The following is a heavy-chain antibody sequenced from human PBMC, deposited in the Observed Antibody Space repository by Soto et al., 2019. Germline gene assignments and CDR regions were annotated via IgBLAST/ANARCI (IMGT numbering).Heavy chain of an antibody. D-gene: IGHD6-19*01. CDR3: AKERSSGWSFDY. CDR2: ISGSGDST. Sequence: GGSLRLSCAASGFTFSTYAMNWVRQAPGKGLEWVTGISGSGDSTYYADSVKGRFTVSRDNSKNTLYLQMNSLRAEDTAVFYCAKERSSGWSFDYWGQGTLVTVSS. J-gene: IGHJ4*02. V-gene: IGHV3-23*01. CDR1: GFTFSTYA.